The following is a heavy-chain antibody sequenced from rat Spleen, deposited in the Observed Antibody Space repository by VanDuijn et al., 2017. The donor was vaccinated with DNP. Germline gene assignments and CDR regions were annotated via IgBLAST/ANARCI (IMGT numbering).Heavy chain of an antibody. J-gene: IGHJ2*01. CDR2: ISYDGGST. CDR3: ARPSINNYD. CDR1: GFTFSDYY. Sequence: EVQLVESGGGLVQAGRSLKLSCAASGFTFSDYYMAWVRQAPTKGLEWVASISYDGGSTFYRDSVKGRFTISRDNAKSSLYLQMDSLRSEDTATYYCARPSINNYDWGQGVMVTVSS. D-gene: IGHD1-10*01. V-gene: IGHV5-20*01.